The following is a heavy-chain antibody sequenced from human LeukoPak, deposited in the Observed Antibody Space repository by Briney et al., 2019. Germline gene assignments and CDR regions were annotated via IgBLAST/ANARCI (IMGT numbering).Heavy chain of an antibody. D-gene: IGHD5-24*01. Sequence: GGSLRLSCAASGFTFNNYALSWVRQAPGKGLEWVSAISGNGGDTYYADSVKGRFTVSRDISKSTLYLQMNSLRVEDTAVYYCAKGPKLGDGFHCDSCGQGTLVTISS. CDR3: AKGPKLGDGFHCDS. J-gene: IGHJ4*02. V-gene: IGHV3-23*01. CDR2: ISGNGGDT. CDR1: GFTFNNYA.